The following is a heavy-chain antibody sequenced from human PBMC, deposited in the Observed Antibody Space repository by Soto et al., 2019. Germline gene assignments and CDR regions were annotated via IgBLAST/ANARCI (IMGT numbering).Heavy chain of an antibody. V-gene: IGHV4-31*03. CDR3: ARWGGSSSGYYYYAMDV. Sequence: SETLSLTCSVSSDSMNSGGYYWSWIRQHPGKGLEWIGYIYSNGDTYYNPSLKSRVTISVDTSKNQFSLNLTSVTAADTAVYYCARWGGSSSGYYYYAMDVWGQGTTVTVSS. D-gene: IGHD6-6*01. CDR1: SDSMNSGGYY. J-gene: IGHJ6*02. CDR2: IYSNGDT.